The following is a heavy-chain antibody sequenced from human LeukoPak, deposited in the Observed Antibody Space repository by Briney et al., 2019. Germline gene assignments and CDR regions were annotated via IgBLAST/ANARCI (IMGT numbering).Heavy chain of an antibody. D-gene: IGHD3-3*01. CDR3: AIGTPSGYGQYYFDY. Sequence: SVKVSCKASGGTFSSYAISWVRQAPGQGLEWMGGIIPIFGTANYAQKFQGRVTITTDESTSTAYMELSSLRSEDTAVYYCAIGTPSGYGQYYFDYWGQGTLVTVSS. J-gene: IGHJ4*02. CDR1: GGTFSSYA. V-gene: IGHV1-69*05. CDR2: IIPIFGTA.